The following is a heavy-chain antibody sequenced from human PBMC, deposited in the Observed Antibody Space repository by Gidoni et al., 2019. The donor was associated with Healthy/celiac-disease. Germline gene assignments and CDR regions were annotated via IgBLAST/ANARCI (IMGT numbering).Heavy chain of an antibody. CDR1: GYTFTGYY. V-gene: IGHV1-2*02. J-gene: IGHJ4*02. Sequence: QVQLVQSGAEVKKPGASVKVSCKASGYTFTGYYMHWVRQAPGQGLEWMGWINPNSGGTNYAQKVQGRVTMTRDTSISTAYMELSRLRSDDTAVYYCARVRSGSVTTPDYWGQGTLVTVSS. CDR3: ARVRSGSVTTPDY. CDR2: INPNSGGT. D-gene: IGHD4-17*01.